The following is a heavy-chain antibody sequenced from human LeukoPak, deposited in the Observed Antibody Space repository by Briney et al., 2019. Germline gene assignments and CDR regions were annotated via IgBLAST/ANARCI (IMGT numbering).Heavy chain of an antibody. CDR2: IYYSGST. CDR3: ARDTNGRDGYIFGIDY. CDR1: GGSISSYY. V-gene: IGHV4-59*01. J-gene: IGHJ4*02. Sequence: SETLSLTCTVSGGSISSYYWSWIRQPPGKGLEWIGYIYYSGSTNYNPSLKSRVTISVDTSKNQFSLKLSSVTAADTAVYYCARDTNGRDGYIFGIDYWGQGTLVTVSS. D-gene: IGHD5-18*01.